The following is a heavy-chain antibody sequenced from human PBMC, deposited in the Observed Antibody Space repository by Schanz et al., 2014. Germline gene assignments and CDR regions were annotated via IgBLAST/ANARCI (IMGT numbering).Heavy chain of an antibody. CDR1: GFTFSSNA. D-gene: IGHD6-6*01. CDR2: ITSNGGGT. Sequence: EVRLVESGGGLVKPGGSLRLSCAASGFTFSSNAMCWVRQAPGKGLEWVSTITSNGGGTYYADSVKGRFTISRDNAKNTLYLQMNSLRVEDTAEYYCAKNWKGHHITGRPGWSDGMDVWGQGTTVTVSS. V-gene: IGHV3-23*04. CDR3: AKNWKGHHITGRPGWSDGMDV. J-gene: IGHJ6*02.